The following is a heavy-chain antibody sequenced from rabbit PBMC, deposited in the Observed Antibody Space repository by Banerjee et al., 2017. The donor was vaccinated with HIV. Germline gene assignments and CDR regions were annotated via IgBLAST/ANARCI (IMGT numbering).Heavy chain of an antibody. V-gene: IGHV1S45*01. J-gene: IGHJ4*01. CDR3: ARTATYTYTAGCYFNL. CDR1: GLDFSSSNW. CDR2: IYARSAGST. D-gene: IGHD6-1*01. Sequence: EGSLTLTCKASGLDFSSSNWIYWVRQAPGKGLEWIAYIYARSAGSTYYASWAKGRFTISRTSSTTVTLQMTSLTAADTATYFCARTATYTYTAGCYFNLWGQGTLVTVS.